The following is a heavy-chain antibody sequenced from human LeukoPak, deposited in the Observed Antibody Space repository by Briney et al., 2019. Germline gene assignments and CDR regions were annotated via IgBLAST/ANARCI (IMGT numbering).Heavy chain of an antibody. J-gene: IGHJ3*02. CDR1: GGSISSYY. D-gene: IGHD3-3*01. CDR3: ARDVEWSRYAFDI. V-gene: IGHV4-59*12. Sequence: SETLSLTCTVSGGSISSYYWSWIRQPPGKGLEWIGYIYYSGSTNYNPSLKSRVTISVDTYKNQFSLKLSSVTAADTAVYYCARDVEWSRYAFDIWGQGTMVTVPS. CDR2: IYYSGST.